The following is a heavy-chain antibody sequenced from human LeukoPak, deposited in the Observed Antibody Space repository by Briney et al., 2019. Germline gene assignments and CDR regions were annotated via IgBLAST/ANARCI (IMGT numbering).Heavy chain of an antibody. J-gene: IGHJ4*02. CDR3: ARDQKGSGSYFY. V-gene: IGHV3-21*01. CDR2: ISSSSSYI. D-gene: IGHD3-10*01. Sequence: GGSLRLSCAASGFTFSSYSMNWVRQAPGKGLEWVSSISSSSSYIYYADSVKGRFTISRDNAKNSLYLQMNSLRAEDTAVYYCARDQKGSGSYFYWGQGTLVIVSS. CDR1: GFTFSSYS.